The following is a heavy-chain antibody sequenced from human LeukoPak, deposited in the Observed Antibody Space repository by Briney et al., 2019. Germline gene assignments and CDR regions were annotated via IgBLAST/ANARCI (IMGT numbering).Heavy chain of an antibody. CDR2: IYHSGST. V-gene: IGHV4-59*12. J-gene: IGHJ1*01. CDR3: ARETEDSSGYYYPSRYFQH. CDR1: GGSISTYY. Sequence: PSETLSLTCTVSGGSISTYYWNWIRQPPGKGLEWIGYIYHSGSTNYNPSLQSRVTISVDTSKNQFSLKLSSVTAADTAVYYCARETEDSSGYYYPSRYFQHWGQGTLVTVSS. D-gene: IGHD3-22*01.